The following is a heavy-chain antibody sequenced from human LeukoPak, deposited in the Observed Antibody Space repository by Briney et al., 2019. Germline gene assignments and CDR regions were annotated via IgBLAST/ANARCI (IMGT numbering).Heavy chain of an antibody. CDR3: VSFYETY. Sequence: GSLRLSCVASGFSFSDSVIHWVRQAPGKGLEWVAVISHDVKTTYYADSVKGRFTISKDNAKNTVYLQMNNLRAEDTAVYYCVSFYETYWGRGTLVTVSS. J-gene: IGHJ4*02. V-gene: IGHV3-30*04. CDR1: GFSFSDSV. D-gene: IGHD2-2*01. CDR2: ISHDVKTT.